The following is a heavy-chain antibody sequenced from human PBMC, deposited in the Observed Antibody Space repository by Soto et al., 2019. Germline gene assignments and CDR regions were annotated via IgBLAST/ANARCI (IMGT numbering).Heavy chain of an antibody. CDR1: GFTFCSYA. CDR3: ARGEFYYDSSGYYVNWFDP. J-gene: IGHJ5*02. D-gene: IGHD3-22*01. V-gene: IGHV3-48*04. Sequence: GGSLRLSCAASGFTFCSYAMSWVRQAPGKGLEWVSYISSRSSTIYYADSVKGRFTISRDNAKNSLYLQMNSLRAEDTAVYYCARGEFYYDSSGYYVNWFDPWGQGTLVTVSS. CDR2: ISSRSSTI.